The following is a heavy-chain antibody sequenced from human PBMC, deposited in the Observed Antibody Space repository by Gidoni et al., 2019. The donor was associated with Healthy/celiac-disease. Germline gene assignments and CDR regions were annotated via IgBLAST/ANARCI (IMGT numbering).Heavy chain of an antibody. Sequence: QVQLQESGPGLVNPSGTLSLTCAVSGGSISSSNWWSWVRQPPGKGMEWIGEIYHSGSPNYNPSLKRRVTISVDKSKNQFYLKLSSVTAADTAVYYCAREPWEQLVQDYYMDVWGKGTTVTVSS. D-gene: IGHD6-13*01. CDR3: AREPWEQLVQDYYMDV. CDR2: IYHSGSP. J-gene: IGHJ6*03. V-gene: IGHV4-4*02. CDR1: GGSISSSNW.